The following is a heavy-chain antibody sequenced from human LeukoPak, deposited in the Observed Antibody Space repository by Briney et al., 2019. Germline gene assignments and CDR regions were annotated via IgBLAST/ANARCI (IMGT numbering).Heavy chain of an antibody. V-gene: IGHV3-21*01. CDR2: IHSSTTYK. CDR1: GFTFSSYN. CDR3: ARAANNSDAFDV. Sequence: PGGSLRLSCAASGFTFSSYNMQWVRQPPGKGLEWVSCIHSSTTYKYSADSLKGRFIISRDNTKNSLYLQMNGLRAEDTAVYYCARAANNSDAFDVWGQGTMVTVSS. J-gene: IGHJ3*01. D-gene: IGHD1-20*01.